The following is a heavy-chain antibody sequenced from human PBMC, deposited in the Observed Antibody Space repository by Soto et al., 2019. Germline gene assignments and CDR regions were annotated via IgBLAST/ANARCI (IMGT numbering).Heavy chain of an antibody. Sequence: ETLSLTCAVYGGSFSGYYWSWIRQPPGKGLEWIGEINHSGSTNYNPSLKSRVTISVDTSKNQFSLKLSSVTAADTAVYYCARNYCSGGSCCQKDLFDYWGQGTLVTVSS. V-gene: IGHV4-34*01. D-gene: IGHD2-15*01. J-gene: IGHJ4*02. CDR2: INHSGST. CDR3: ARNYCSGGSCCQKDLFDY. CDR1: GGSFSGYY.